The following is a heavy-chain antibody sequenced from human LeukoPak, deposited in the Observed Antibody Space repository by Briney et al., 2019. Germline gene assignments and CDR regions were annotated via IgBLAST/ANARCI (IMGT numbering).Heavy chain of an antibody. CDR1: GGSISGTTDY. V-gene: IGHV4-39*01. Sequence: KPSETLSLTCTVSGGSISGTTDYWVWVRQPPGKGLEWLGSMYHIGSTYYNPSLKSRVTISVDTSNNQFFLKLSSVPAADTAVYYCTRHPSSSWAIDYWGQGTLVTVSS. CDR2: MYHIGST. CDR3: TRHPSSSWAIDY. D-gene: IGHD6-19*01. J-gene: IGHJ4*02.